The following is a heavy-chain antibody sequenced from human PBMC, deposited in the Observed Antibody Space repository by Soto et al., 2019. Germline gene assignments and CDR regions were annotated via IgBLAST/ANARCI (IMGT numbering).Heavy chain of an antibody. Sequence: EAQLVESGGGLVQPGGSLRLSCAASGFTFSNYWMNWVRQAPGKGLEWVANINEDGSEKYYVDSAKGRFTISRDNAKNSLYLQMSSLRAEDTAVYYCARDLFDYWGQGTLVTVSS. CDR1: GFTFSNYW. V-gene: IGHV3-7*01. J-gene: IGHJ4*02. CDR2: INEDGSEK. CDR3: ARDLFDY.